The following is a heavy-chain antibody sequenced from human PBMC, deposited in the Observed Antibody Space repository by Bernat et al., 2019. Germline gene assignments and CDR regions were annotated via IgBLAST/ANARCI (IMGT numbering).Heavy chain of an antibody. CDR1: GFTFSSYG. CDR3: ARGAAAALGY. J-gene: IGHJ4*02. Sequence: QVQLVESGGGVVQPGRSLRLSCAASGFTFSSYGMHWVRQAPGKGLEWVAVISYDGSNKYYADSVKGRFTISRDNSKNTLYLQMNSLRAEDTAVYYCARGAAAALGYWGQGTLVTVSS. CDR2: ISYDGSNK. V-gene: IGHV3-30*19. D-gene: IGHD6-13*01.